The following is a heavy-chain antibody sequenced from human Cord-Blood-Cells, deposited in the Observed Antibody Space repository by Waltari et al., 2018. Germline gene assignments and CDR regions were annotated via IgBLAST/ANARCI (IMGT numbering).Heavy chain of an antibody. J-gene: IGHJ6*02. CDR2: IYHSGST. CDR3: ARDGEKVYNWNYYYYYGMDV. Sequence: QVQLQESGPGLVKPSETLSLTCAVSGYSLSSGYYWGWIRQPPGKGLEWIGSIYHSGSTYYNPSLKSRVTISVDTSKNQFSLKLSSVTAADTAVYYCARDGEKVYNWNYYYYYGMDVWGQGTTVTVSS. D-gene: IGHD1-7*01. CDR1: GYSLSSGYY. V-gene: IGHV4-38-2*02.